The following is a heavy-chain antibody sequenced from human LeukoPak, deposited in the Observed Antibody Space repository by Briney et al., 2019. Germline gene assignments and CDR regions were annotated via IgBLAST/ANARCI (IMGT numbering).Heavy chain of an antibody. Sequence: GGSLRLSCAASGFTFSSYSMNWVRQAPGKGLEWVSSISSSSSYIYYADSVKGRFTISRDNAKNSMYLQMNSLRAEDTAVYYCARELAADDAFDIWGQGTMVTVSS. D-gene: IGHD6-19*01. CDR3: ARELAADDAFDI. V-gene: IGHV3-21*01. CDR1: GFTFSSYS. CDR2: ISSSSSYI. J-gene: IGHJ3*02.